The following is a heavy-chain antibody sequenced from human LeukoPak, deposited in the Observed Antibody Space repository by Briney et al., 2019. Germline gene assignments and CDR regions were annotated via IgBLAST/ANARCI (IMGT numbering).Heavy chain of an antibody. CDR2: ISSGSSTI. D-gene: IGHD2-15*01. V-gene: IGHV3-48*01. J-gene: IGHJ4*02. CDR3: ASDCSGGSLRY. Sequence: GGSLRLSCAASGISFSSYSMNWVRQAPGKGLEWISYISSGSSTIFYADSVKGRFTISRDNAKNSLYLQMNSLRAEDTAVYYCASDCSGGSLRYWGQGTLVTVSS. CDR1: GISFSSYS.